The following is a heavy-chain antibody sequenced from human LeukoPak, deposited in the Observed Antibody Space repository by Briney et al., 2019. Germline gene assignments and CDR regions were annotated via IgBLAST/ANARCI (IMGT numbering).Heavy chain of an antibody. CDR2: INPNNGGT. CDR3: ARVAPNYPDSFDF. V-gene: IGHV1-2*02. CDR1: GYSFPGYY. J-gene: IGHJ3*01. Sequence: ASVKVSCKASGYSFPGYYIHWVRQAPGQGLEWMGRINPNNGGTNYAETFQGRVTLTGDTSISTIYMELGSLRFDDTAVYYCARVAPNYPDSFDFWGQGTFVTVSS. D-gene: IGHD1-7*01.